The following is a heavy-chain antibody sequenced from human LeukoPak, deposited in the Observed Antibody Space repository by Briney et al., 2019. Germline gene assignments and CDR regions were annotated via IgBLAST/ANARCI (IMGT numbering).Heavy chain of an antibody. D-gene: IGHD1-26*01. J-gene: IGHJ4*02. CDR2: IKDDGSEK. CDR3: ARDRILRLGYYFDY. V-gene: IGHV3-7*01. Sequence: GGSLRLSCAGSAFTFSSYWMSWVRQAPGKGPEWVANIKDDGSEKYYLDSVKGRFTISRDNAKNSLYLQMNSLRAEDTAVYYCARDRILRLGYYFDYWGQGTLVTVSS. CDR1: AFTFSSYW.